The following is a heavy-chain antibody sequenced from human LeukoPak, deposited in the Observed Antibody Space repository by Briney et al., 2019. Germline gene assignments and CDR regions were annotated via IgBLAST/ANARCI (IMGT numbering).Heavy chain of an antibody. J-gene: IGHJ4*02. Sequence: GGSLRLSCAASGFTFSSYSMNWVRQAPGKGLEWVSSIGSSGNYIDYADSVKGRFTISRDNAKNSLYLQMNSLRAEDTALYYCASGGIYYGAAFDFWGQGTLVTVSS. CDR2: IGSSGNYI. CDR3: ASGGIYYGAAFDF. D-gene: IGHD1-26*01. V-gene: IGHV3-21*04. CDR1: GFTFSSYS.